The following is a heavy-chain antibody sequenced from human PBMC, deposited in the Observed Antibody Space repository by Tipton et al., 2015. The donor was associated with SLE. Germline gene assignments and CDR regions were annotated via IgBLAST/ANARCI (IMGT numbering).Heavy chain of an antibody. J-gene: IGHJ4*02. CDR2: INPNTGGV. CDR3: AKDFYGSGSYVDF. CDR1: GYTFNDYY. V-gene: IGHV1-2*02. Sequence: QVQLVQSGAEVKKPGASVKVSCKTSGYTFNDYYIHWVRLAPGQGLEWMGWINPNTGGVTYARKFQGRVTMTRDTSMTTAYMELSWLRSDDTAVYYCAKDFYGSGSYVDFWGQGTLVSVSS. D-gene: IGHD3-10*01.